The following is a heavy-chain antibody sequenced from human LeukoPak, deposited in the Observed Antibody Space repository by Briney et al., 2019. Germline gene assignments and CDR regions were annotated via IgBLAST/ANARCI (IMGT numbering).Heavy chain of an antibody. CDR1: GFTFSSYE. J-gene: IGHJ4*02. CDR3: ARGPTSIAATYDY. CDR2: ISSSGSTI. Sequence: GGSLRLSCAASGFTFSSYEMHWVRQAPGKGLEWVSYISSSGSTIHYADSVKGRFTISRDNAKNSLYLQMKSLRAEDTAVYYCARGPTSIAATYDYWGQGTLVTVSS. V-gene: IGHV3-48*03. D-gene: IGHD6-6*01.